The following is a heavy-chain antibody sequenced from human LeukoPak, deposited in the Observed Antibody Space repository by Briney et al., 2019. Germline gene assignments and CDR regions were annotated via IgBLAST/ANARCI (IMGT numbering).Heavy chain of an antibody. CDR3: ARDFAVGATLVVFDY. V-gene: IGHV1-2*02. CDR2: INPNSGGT. D-gene: IGHD1-26*01. J-gene: IGHJ4*02. CDR1: GYTFTGYY. Sequence: ASVKVSCKASGYTFTGYYMHWVRQAPGQGLEWMGWINPNSGGTNYAQKFQGRVTMTRDTSISTGYMELSRLRSDDTAVYYCARDFAVGATLVVFDYWGQGTLVTVSS.